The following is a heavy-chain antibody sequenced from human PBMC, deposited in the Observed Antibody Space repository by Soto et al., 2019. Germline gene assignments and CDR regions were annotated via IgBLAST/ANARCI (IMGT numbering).Heavy chain of an antibody. CDR1: SVSNAW. V-gene: IGHV3-15*07. CDR3: TTGYCISTSCYNYYYYGMDV. Sequence: SVSNAWMNWVRQAPGKGXEWVGRIKSKTDGGTTDYAAPVKGRFTISRDDSKNTLYLQMNSLKTEDTAVYYCTTGYCISTSCYNYYYYGMDVWGQGTTVTVSS. CDR2: IKSKTDGGTT. J-gene: IGHJ6*02. D-gene: IGHD2-2*02.